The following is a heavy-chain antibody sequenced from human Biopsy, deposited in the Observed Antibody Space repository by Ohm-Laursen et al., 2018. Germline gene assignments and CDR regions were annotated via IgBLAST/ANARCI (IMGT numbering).Heavy chain of an antibody. J-gene: IGHJ5*02. Sequence: GTLSLTCTVSGGSVSSNTDYWAWIRQPPGKGLEWIGSIFYTGIIFYNPSLKSRVSISVDTSKNQFSLNLNSVTASDTALYYCARHPTGFWFDPWGQGTLVIVSS. CDR3: ARHPTGFWFDP. CDR2: IFYTGII. CDR1: GGSVSSNTDY. V-gene: IGHV4-39*01.